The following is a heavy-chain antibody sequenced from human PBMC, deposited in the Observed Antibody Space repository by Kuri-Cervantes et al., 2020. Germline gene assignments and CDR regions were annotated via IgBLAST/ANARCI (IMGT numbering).Heavy chain of an antibody. J-gene: IGHJ3*02. Sequence: GGSLRLSCAASGFTFSSYGMHWVRQAPGKGLEWVALIWYDGSNKGYADSVKGRFTISRDNSKNTLYLQMNSLRAEDTAVYYCARPDITFGGVIVGREGAFDIWGQGTMVTVSS. CDR2: IWYDGSNK. D-gene: IGHD3-16*02. CDR3: ARPDITFGGVIVGREGAFDI. CDR1: GFTFSSYG. V-gene: IGHV3-33*08.